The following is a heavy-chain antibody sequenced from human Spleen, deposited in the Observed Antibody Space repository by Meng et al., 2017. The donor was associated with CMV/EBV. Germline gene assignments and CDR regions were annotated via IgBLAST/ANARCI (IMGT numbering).Heavy chain of an antibody. CDR2: ISTYSGNT. CDR1: GYTFTNYG. J-gene: IGHJ4*02. D-gene: IGHD2-21*01. V-gene: IGHV1-18*01. Sequence: ASAKVSCKASGYTFTNYGIAWVRQAPGQGLEWVGWISTYSGNTNSAQNFQGRVTMTTDTSTSTAFIELRSLRSDDTAVYYCARSRLQSFDYWGQGTLVTVSS. CDR3: ARSRLQSFDY.